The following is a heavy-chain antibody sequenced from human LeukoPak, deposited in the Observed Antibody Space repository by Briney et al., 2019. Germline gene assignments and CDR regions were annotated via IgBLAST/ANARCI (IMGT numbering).Heavy chain of an antibody. CDR3: ATGGWGRFLGWPPYGMDV. J-gene: IGHJ6*02. Sequence: ASVKVSCKVSGYTLTELSMHWVRQAPGKGLEWMGGFDPEDGETIYAQKFQGRVTMTEDTSTDTAYMELSSLRSEDTAVYYCATGGWGRFLGWPPYGMDVWGQGTTVTVSS. CDR2: FDPEDGET. D-gene: IGHD3-3*01. V-gene: IGHV1-24*01. CDR1: GYTLTELS.